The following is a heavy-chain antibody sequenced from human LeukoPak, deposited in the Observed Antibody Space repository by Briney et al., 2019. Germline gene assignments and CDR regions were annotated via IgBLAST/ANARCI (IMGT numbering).Heavy chain of an antibody. CDR2: ISAYNGNT. J-gene: IGHJ4*02. CDR1: GYTFTSYG. V-gene: IGHV1-18*01. D-gene: IGHD2-15*01. CDR3: ARDELGYCSGGSCYGVDY. Sequence: GASVKVSCKASGYTFTSYGISWVRQAPGQGLEWTGWISAYNGNTNYAQKLQGRVTMTTDTSTSTAYMELRSLRSDDTAVYYCARDELGYCSGGSCYGVDYWGQGTLVTVSS.